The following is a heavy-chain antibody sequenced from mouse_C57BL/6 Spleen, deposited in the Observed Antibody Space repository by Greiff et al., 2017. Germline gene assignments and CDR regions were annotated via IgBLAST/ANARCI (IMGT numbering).Heavy chain of an antibody. V-gene: IGHV1-69*01. CDR2: IDPSDSYT. J-gene: IGHJ2*01. D-gene: IGHD1-1*01. CDR1: GYTFTSYW. Sequence: VQLQQPGAELVMPGASVKLSCKATGYTFTSYWMHWVKQRPGQGLEWIGEIDPSDSYTNYNQKFKGKSTLTVDKSSSTAYMQLISLTSEASAVYYCARGIDYYGSIPYFDYGGQGTTLTVSS. CDR3: ARGIDYYGSIPYFDY.